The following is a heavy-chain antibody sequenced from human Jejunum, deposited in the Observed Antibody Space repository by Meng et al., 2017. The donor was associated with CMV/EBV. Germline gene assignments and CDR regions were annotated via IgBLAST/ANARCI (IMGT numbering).Heavy chain of an antibody. V-gene: IGHV3-7*01. Sequence: SCAASGFTLSSYWMTWVRQAPGKGLEWAANIKQDGSERYYVDSVKGRFTISRDNAKNSLYLQMNSLRAEDTSVYYCATVNGHAFDIWGQGTMVTVSS. CDR1: GFTLSSYW. J-gene: IGHJ3*02. D-gene: IGHD2-8*01. CDR2: IKQDGSER. CDR3: ATVNGHAFDI.